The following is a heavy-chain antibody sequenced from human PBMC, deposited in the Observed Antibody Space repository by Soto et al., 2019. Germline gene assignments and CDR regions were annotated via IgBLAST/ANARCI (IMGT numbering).Heavy chain of an antibody. J-gene: IGHJ6*02. Sequence: SVKVSCQAPGGTFSSYAISWVRQAPGQGLEWMGGIIPIFGTANYAQKFQGRVTITADESTSTAYMELSSLRSEDTAVYYCARGVDSGYDPYYYYYGMDVWGQGTTVTVSS. CDR1: GGTFSSYA. D-gene: IGHD5-12*01. V-gene: IGHV1-69*13. CDR2: IIPIFGTA. CDR3: ARGVDSGYDPYYYYYGMDV.